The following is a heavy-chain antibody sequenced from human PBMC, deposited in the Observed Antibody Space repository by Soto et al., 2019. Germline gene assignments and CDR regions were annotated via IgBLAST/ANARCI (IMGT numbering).Heavy chain of an antibody. J-gene: IGHJ4*02. CDR2: ISSSGSTI. CDR3: ARTALLWFGELFLYYFDY. Sequence: GGSLRLSCAASGFTFSDYYMSWIRQAPGKGLEWVSYISSSGSTIYYADSVKGRFTISRDNAKNSLYLQMNSLRAEDTAVYYCARTALLWFGELFLYYFDYWGQGTLVTVSS. CDR1: GFTFSDYY. D-gene: IGHD3-10*01. V-gene: IGHV3-11*01.